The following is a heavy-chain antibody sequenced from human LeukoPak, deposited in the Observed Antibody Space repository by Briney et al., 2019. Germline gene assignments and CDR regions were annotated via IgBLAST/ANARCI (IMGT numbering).Heavy chain of an antibody. CDR1: GFTFSSYG. D-gene: IGHD3-22*01. V-gene: IGHV3-21*06. J-gene: IGHJ4*02. CDR2: ITSSSRYT. CDR3: ARDHAYYYDSSGYVGFELSPPGWDY. Sequence: GGSLRLSCAASGFTFSSYGMHWVRQAPGKGLEWVSSITSSSRYTFYADSVKGRFTISRDNAKNSLYLQMNSLRGEDTAIYYCARDHAYYYDSSGYVGFELSPPGWDYWGQGTLVTVSS.